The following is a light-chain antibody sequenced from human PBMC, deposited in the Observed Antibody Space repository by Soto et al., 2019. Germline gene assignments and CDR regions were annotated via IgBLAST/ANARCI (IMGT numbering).Light chain of an antibody. CDR3: LQDYNYPRT. Sequence: AIQMTQSPSSLSASVGDRVTITCRASQAIRNDLGWYQQKPGKAPELLIYAASSLQSGVPSRFSGSGSGTDFTLTISSLQPEDFATYYCLQDYNYPRTFGQGTKLEIK. J-gene: IGKJ2*01. V-gene: IGKV1-6*01. CDR2: AAS. CDR1: QAIRND.